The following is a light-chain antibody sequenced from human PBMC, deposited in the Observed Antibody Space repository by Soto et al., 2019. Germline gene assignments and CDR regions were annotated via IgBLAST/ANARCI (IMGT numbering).Light chain of an antibody. CDR1: QSVRSY. V-gene: IGKV3-11*01. J-gene: IGKJ4*01. Sequence: EIVLTQSPATLSLSPGERATLSCRASQSVRSYLAWYQQKPGQDPRLLIYEAPNRATGIPSRFSGSGSGTDFXLTISSLEPEDFAVYYCQQRSDWPLTFGGGTKVELK. CDR3: QQRSDWPLT. CDR2: EAP.